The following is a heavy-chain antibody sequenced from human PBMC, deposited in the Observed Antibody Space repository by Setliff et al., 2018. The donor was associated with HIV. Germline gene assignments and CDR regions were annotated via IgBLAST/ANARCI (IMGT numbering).Heavy chain of an antibody. Sequence: GGSLRLSCAASGITFSRYAMHWVRQAPGKGLEYVSGIKSDGGSTYYANSVKGRFTISRDNSKNTLYLQMGSLRPEDMAVYHCARAGVYYDSSGYCIDYWGQGTLVTVSS. CDR2: IKSDGGST. CDR3: ARAGVYYDSSGYCIDY. V-gene: IGHV3-64*01. J-gene: IGHJ4*02. CDR1: GITFSRYA. D-gene: IGHD3-22*01.